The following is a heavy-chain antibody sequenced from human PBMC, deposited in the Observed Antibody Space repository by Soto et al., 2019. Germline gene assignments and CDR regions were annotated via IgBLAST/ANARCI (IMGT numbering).Heavy chain of an antibody. CDR1: GFTFSSYA. CDR3: ARDLGGVAFYYYYYYMDV. V-gene: IGHV3-23*01. CDR2: ISGSGSST. J-gene: IGHJ6*03. D-gene: IGHD3-16*01. Sequence: GGSLRLSCAASGFTFSSYAMSWVRQAPGKGLEWVAAISGSGSSTYYVDSVKGRFTISRDNAKNSLYLQMNSLRAEDTAVYYCARDLGGVAFYYYYYYMDVWGKGTTVTVSS.